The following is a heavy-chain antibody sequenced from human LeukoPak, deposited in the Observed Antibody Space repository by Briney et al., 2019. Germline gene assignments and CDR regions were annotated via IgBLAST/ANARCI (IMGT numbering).Heavy chain of an antibody. Sequence: PGGSLRLSCSASGFTFSDYWMMWVRQAPGKGLEWVGNIRQDDSEKNYVDSVKGRFTISRDNAKSSLYQQMNSLRAEDTAIYYCATDRKVGTWDPRFNYWGQGTLVTVSS. J-gene: IGHJ4*02. D-gene: IGHD4-23*01. CDR1: GFTFSDYW. CDR2: IRQDDSEK. CDR3: ATDRKVGTWDPRFNY. V-gene: IGHV3-7*01.